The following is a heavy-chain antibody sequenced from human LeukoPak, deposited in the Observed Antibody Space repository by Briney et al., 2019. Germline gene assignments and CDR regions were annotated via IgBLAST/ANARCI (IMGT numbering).Heavy chain of an antibody. Sequence: SVKVSCKASGGTFSSYAISWVRQAPGQGLEWMGRIIPIFGIANYAQKFQGRVTVTADKSTSTAYMELSSLRSEDTAVYYCARDELTPDIVPTLDPWGQGTLVTVPS. D-gene: IGHD2-15*01. CDR1: GGTFSSYA. J-gene: IGHJ5*02. V-gene: IGHV1-69*04. CDR2: IIPIFGIA. CDR3: ARDELTPDIVPTLDP.